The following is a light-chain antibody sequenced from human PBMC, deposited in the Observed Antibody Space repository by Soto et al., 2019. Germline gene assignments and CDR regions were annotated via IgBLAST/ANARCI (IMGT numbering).Light chain of an antibody. J-gene: IGKJ1*01. CDR1: QSVSSD. Sequence: VVTQSPATLSVFPGETATLSCRASQSVSSDLAWYQQRPGRAPRLLIYRASTRATGIPARFRGSGSGTEFRLTISSLQSEDFATYYCQQYNTWHPKMAFGRGTKVDIK. CDR2: RAS. CDR3: QQYNTWHPKMA. V-gene: IGKV3-15*01.